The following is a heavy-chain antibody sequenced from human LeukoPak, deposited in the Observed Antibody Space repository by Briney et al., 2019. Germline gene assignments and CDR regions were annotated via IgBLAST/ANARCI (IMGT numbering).Heavy chain of an antibody. Sequence: ASVKVSCKASGYTFTSYYMHWVRQAPGQGLEWMGIINPSGGSTSYAQKFQGRVTMTRDTSTSTVYMELSSLRSKDTAVYYCARDPRTTVTKGDAFDIWGQGTMVTVSS. D-gene: IGHD4-17*01. CDR3: ARDPRTTVTKGDAFDI. V-gene: IGHV1-46*01. CDR1: GYTFTSYY. J-gene: IGHJ3*02. CDR2: INPSGGST.